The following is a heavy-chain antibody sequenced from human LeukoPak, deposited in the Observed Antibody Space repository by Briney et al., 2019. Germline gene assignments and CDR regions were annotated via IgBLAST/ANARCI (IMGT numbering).Heavy chain of an antibody. V-gene: IGHV1-2*02. D-gene: IGHD2-2*01. CDR3: ASHYCSSTSCHN. CDR1: GYTFTNYD. J-gene: IGHJ4*02. CDR2: INPNSGGT. Sequence: ASVKVSCKASGYTFTNYDINWVRQAPGQGLEWMGWINPNSGGTNYAQKFQGRVTMTRDTSISTAYMELSRLRSDDTAVYYCASHYCSSTSCHNWGQGTLVTVSS.